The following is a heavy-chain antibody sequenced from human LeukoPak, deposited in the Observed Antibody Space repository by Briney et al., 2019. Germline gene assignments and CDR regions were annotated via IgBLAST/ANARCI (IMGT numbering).Heavy chain of an antibody. D-gene: IGHD5-18*01. CDR1: GGSFSGYY. J-gene: IGHJ4*02. CDR2: INHSGSI. Sequence: PSETLSLTCAVYGGSFSGYYWSWIRQPPGKGLEWIGEINHSGSINYNPSLKSRVTISVDTSKTQFSLKLSSVTAADTAVYYCARAPRGYNYGAFDYWGQGTLVTVSS. CDR3: ARAPRGYNYGAFDY. V-gene: IGHV4-34*01.